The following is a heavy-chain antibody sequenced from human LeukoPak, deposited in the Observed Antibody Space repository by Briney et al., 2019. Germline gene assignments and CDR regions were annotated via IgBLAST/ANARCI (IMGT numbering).Heavy chain of an antibody. Sequence: ASAKVSCKASGYTFTSYDINWVRQATGQGLEWMGWMNPNSGNTGYAQKFQGRVTMTRNSSKSTAYMELSSLRSEDTAVYYCARGGYYYDSSGYKRSYFDYWGQGTLVTVSS. D-gene: IGHD3-22*01. V-gene: IGHV1-8*01. CDR2: MNPNSGNT. CDR3: ARGGYYYDSSGYKRSYFDY. CDR1: GYTFTSYD. J-gene: IGHJ4*02.